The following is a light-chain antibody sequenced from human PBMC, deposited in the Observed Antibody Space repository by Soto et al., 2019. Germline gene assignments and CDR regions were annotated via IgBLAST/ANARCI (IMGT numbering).Light chain of an antibody. CDR1: QSISSY. V-gene: IGKV1-39*01. CDR2: AAS. J-gene: IGKJ4*01. Sequence: DIQMTQSPSSLSASVGDRVTITCRASQSISSYLNWYQQKPGKAPKLLIYAASSLQSGVPSRFNGGGSETNFTLIISSLQPEDFATYYCQQSYTTPLTFGGGTKVDIK. CDR3: QQSYTTPLT.